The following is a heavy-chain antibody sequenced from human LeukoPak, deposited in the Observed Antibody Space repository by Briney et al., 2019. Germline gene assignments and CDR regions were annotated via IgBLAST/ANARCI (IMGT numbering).Heavy chain of an antibody. CDR2: ISSSSSYI. CDR3: AREEGSGSYYNY. CDR1: GFTFSSYS. V-gene: IGHV3-21*01. D-gene: IGHD3-10*01. J-gene: IGHJ4*02. Sequence: GGSLRLSCAASGFTFSSYSMNWVRQAQGKGLEWVSSISSSSSYIYYADSVKGRFTISRDNAKNSLYLQMNSLRAEDTAVYYCAREEGSGSYYNYWGQGTLVTVSS.